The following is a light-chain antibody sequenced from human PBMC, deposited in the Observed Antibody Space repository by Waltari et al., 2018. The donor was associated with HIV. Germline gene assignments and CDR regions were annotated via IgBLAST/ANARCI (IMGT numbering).Light chain of an antibody. CDR3: QQSYSTPLAT. J-gene: IGKJ2*01. CDR1: QGISNY. CDR2: AAS. V-gene: IGKV1-39*01. Sequence: DIKMTQSPSSLSASVGDRGTLTCRASQGISNYLNWYQHKPWKAPKLLIYAASSLQSGVPSRFSGNGSGTDFTLTISSLQPEDFATYYCQQSYSTPLATFGQGTKLEIK.